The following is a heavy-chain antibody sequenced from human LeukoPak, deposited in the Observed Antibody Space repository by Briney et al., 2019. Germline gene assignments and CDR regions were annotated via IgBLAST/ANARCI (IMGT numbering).Heavy chain of an antibody. V-gene: IGHV3-30-3*01. CDR3: ARDPLLLEWLFYFDY. Sequence: GRSLRLSCAASGFTFSSYAMHWVRQAPGKGLDWVAVISYDGSNKYYADSVKGRFTISRDNSKNTLYLQMNSLRAEDTAVYYCARDPLLLEWLFYFDYWGQGTLVTVSS. D-gene: IGHD3-3*01. CDR2: ISYDGSNK. J-gene: IGHJ4*02. CDR1: GFTFSSYA.